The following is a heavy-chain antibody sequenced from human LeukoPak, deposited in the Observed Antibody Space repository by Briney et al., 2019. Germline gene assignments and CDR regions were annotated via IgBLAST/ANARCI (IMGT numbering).Heavy chain of an antibody. J-gene: IGHJ6*03. CDR1: GGSFSGYY. Sequence: PSETLSLTCAVYGGSFSGYYWSWIRQPPGKGLEWIGEINHSGSTNYNPSLTTRVTISVDTSKNQSCLTLSSGTAADTAVYYCARSSVVVPVAIRYYYYYYYMDVWGKGTTVTVSS. V-gene: IGHV4-34*01. CDR2: INHSGST. D-gene: IGHD2-2*02. CDR3: ARSSVVVPVAIRYYYYYYYMDV.